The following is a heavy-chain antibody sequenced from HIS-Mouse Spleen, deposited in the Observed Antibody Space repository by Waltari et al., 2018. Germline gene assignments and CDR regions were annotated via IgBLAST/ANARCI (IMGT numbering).Heavy chain of an antibody. Sequence: EVQLVEPGGGLVQPGGSLRLSCAASGFTFSSYWLHWDRQAPGKGLVWVSRIKSDGGSTSYADSVKGRFTISRDNAKNTLYLQMNSLRAEDTAVYYCARDLGYSSSSEVWFDPWGQGTLVTVSS. CDR2: IKSDGGST. D-gene: IGHD6-6*01. J-gene: IGHJ5*02. CDR1: GFTFSSYW. V-gene: IGHV3-74*01. CDR3: ARDLGYSSSSEVWFDP.